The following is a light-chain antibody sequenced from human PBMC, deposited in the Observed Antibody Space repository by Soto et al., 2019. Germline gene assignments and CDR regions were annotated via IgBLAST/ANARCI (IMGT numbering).Light chain of an antibody. V-gene: IGLV2-14*01. CDR1: SNDIGGYNY. CDR3: SSYSNSNTLWV. CDR2: EVT. Sequence: QSALTHPASVSGSPGQSITISCAGTSNDIGGYNYVSWYQQHPGRAPKLMIYEVTNRPLGVSNRFSGSKSGNTASLTISGLQAEDEADYYCSSYSNSNTLWVFGGGTKVTVL. J-gene: IGLJ3*02.